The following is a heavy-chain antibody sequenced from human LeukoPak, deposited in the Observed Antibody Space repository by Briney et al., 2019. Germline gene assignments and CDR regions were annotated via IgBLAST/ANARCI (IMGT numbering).Heavy chain of an antibody. V-gene: IGHV4-30-4*01. CDR3: ARDPYYYGSGSYSPPKDY. CDR1: GGSVSSGDYY. Sequence: PSETLSLTCTVSGGSVSSGDYYWSWIRQPPGQGLEWIGYIYYTGTTHYSPSLRSRVTISMDSSKNQFSLQLDSVTAADTAVDYCARDPYYYGSGSYSPPKDYWGQGTLVTVSS. CDR2: IYYTGTT. D-gene: IGHD3-10*01. J-gene: IGHJ4*02.